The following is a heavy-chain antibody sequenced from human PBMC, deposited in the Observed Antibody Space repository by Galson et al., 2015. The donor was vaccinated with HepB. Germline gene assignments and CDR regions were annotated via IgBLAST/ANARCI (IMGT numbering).Heavy chain of an antibody. D-gene: IGHD1-7*01. CDR2: INHSGST. CDR3: ARARYNWNYGATRGYGMDV. J-gene: IGHJ6*02. V-gene: IGHV4-34*01. Sequence: SETLSLTCAVYGGSFSGYYWSWIRQPPGKGLEWIGEINHSGSTNYNPSLKSRVTISVDTSKNQFSLKLSSVTAADTAVYYCARARYNWNYGATRGYGMDVWGQGTTVTVSS. CDR1: GGSFSGYY.